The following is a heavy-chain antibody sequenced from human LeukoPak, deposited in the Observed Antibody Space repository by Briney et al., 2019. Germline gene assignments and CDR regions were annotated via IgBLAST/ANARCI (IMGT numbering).Heavy chain of an antibody. D-gene: IGHD3-3*01. V-gene: IGHV3-9*01. Sequence: PGGSLRLSCAASGFTFDDYAMHWVRQAPGKGLEWVSGISWNSGSIGYADSVKGRFTISRDNAKNSLYLQMNSLRAEDTALYYCAKSVGITIFGVVIPYFDYWGQGTLVTVSS. J-gene: IGHJ4*02. CDR3: AKSVGITIFGVVIPYFDY. CDR1: GFTFDDYA. CDR2: ISWNSGSI.